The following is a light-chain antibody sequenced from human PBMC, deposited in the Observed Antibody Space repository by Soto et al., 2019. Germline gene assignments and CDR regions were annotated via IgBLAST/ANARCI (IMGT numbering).Light chain of an antibody. V-gene: IGKV4-1*01. J-gene: IGKJ4*01. CDR1: QSVLYSSNNKNY. CDR2: CAS. Sequence: DIVMTQSPDSLAVSLGERATISCKSSQSVLYSSNNKNYLAWYQQKPGQPPKLLISCASTRESGVPDRFSGSGSGTDFTLTISILQPEDGAVYHCQQYYATPSPTFGGGTKVEIK. CDR3: QQYYATPSPT.